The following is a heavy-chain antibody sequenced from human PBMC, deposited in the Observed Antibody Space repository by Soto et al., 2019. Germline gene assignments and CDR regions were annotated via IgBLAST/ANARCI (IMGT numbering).Heavy chain of an antibody. D-gene: IGHD6-13*01. CDR2: IIPIFGTA. CDR1: GGAFSSYA. V-gene: IGHV1-69*13. Sequence: SVKGLCKASGGAFSSYAISWVRQAPGQGLEWMGGIIPIFGTANYAQKFQGRVTITADESTSTAYMELSSLRSEDTAVYYCARNREVRGIAAAGPYYYYGMDVWGQGTTVTVSS. J-gene: IGHJ6*02. CDR3: ARNREVRGIAAAGPYYYYGMDV.